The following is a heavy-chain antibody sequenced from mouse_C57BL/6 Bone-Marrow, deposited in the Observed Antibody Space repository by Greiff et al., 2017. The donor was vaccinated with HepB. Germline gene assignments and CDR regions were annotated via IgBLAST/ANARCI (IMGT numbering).Heavy chain of an antibody. Sequence: VQLQQSGAELVRPGASVKLSCTASGFNIKDDYMHWVKQRPEQGLEWIGWIDPENGDTEYASKFQGKATITADTSSNTAYLQLSSLTSEDTAVYYCTTPYYGNYLFAYWGQGTLVTVSA. J-gene: IGHJ3*01. CDR2: IDPENGDT. CDR3: TTPYYGNYLFAY. CDR1: GFNIKDDY. V-gene: IGHV14-4*01. D-gene: IGHD2-1*01.